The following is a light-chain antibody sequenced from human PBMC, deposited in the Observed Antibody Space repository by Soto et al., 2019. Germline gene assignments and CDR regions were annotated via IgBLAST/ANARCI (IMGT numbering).Light chain of an antibody. V-gene: IGLV2-14*01. J-gene: IGLJ1*01. CDR1: SSDLAIYNH. CDR2: QVT. CDR3: SSQADSSNYV. Sequence: QAVLTQPASVSGSPGQSITISCTGTSSDLAIYNHVSWYQQQPGKAPKLMIYQVTNRPSGVSNRFSGSMSGNTASLTISGSQAEDEADYSGSSQADSSNYVFGTGTKLTVL.